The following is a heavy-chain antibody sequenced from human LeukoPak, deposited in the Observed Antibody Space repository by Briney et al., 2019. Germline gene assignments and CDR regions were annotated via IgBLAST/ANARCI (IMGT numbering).Heavy chain of an antibody. J-gene: IGHJ6*03. V-gene: IGHV4-34*01. CDR3: ARGRAYYYDSSGYYMSGYYYYYMDV. Sequence: SETLSLTCAVYGGSFSGYYWSWIRQPPGKGLEWIGKINHSGSTNYNPSLKSRVTISVDTSKNQFSLKLSSVTAADTAVYYCARGRAYYYDSSGYYMSGYYYYYMDVWGKGTTVTVSS. CDR2: INHSGST. D-gene: IGHD3-22*01. CDR1: GGSFSGYY.